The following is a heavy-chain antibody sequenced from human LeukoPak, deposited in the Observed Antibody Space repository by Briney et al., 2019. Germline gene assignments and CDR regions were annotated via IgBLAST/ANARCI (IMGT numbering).Heavy chain of an antibody. V-gene: IGHV3-30*02. J-gene: IGHJ3*02. Sequence: GGSLRLSCAASGFTFSSYGMHWVRQAPGKGLEWVAFIRYDGSNKYYADSVKGRFTISRDNSKNTLYLQMNSLRAEDTAVYYCAKESDSSSWYGAFDIWGQGTMVTVSS. CDR1: GFTFSSYG. D-gene: IGHD6-13*01. CDR3: AKESDSSSWYGAFDI. CDR2: IRYDGSNK.